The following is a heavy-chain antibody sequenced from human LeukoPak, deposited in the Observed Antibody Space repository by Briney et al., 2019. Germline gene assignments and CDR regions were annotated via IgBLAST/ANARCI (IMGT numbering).Heavy chain of an antibody. J-gene: IGHJ5*02. D-gene: IGHD2-2*02. V-gene: IGHV4-34*01. CDR3: ARARGHITDIVVVPAAIGGSNWFDP. CDR2: INHSGST. CDR1: GGSFSGYY. Sequence: PSETLSLTCAVYGGSFSGYYWSWIRQPPGKGLEWIGEINHSGSTNYNPSLKSRVTISVDTSKNQFSLKLSSVTAADTAVYYCARARGHITDIVVVPAAIGGSNWFDPWGQGTLVTVSS.